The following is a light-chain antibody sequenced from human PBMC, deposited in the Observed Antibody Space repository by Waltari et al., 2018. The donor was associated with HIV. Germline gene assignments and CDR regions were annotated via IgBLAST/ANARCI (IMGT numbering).Light chain of an antibody. CDR2: DVT. J-gene: IGLJ1*01. CDR1: SSDVGGYNY. CDR3: TSYTSSNTLYV. V-gene: IGLV2-14*03. Sequence: QSALTQPASVSGSPGQSITISCTGTSSDVGGYNYVSWYQLHPGKAPQLIIYDVTKRPSGVSNRFSGSKSASTASLTISGLQAEDEADYYCTSYTSSNTLYVFGTGTKVTVL.